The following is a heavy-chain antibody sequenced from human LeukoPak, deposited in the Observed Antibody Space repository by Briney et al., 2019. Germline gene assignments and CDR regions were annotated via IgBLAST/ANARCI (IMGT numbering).Heavy chain of an antibody. V-gene: IGHV4-59*08. Sequence: SETLSLTCTVSGGSLSPYYWTWIRQPRGKGLEWIGYIYHTGTTKYNPSLSYRVTISVETSKNQFSLRLKSVTAADTAIYYCARLGSGDHGNIPYWGQGTLVSVS. CDR1: GGSLSPYY. CDR2: IYHTGTT. CDR3: ARLGSGDHGNIPY. J-gene: IGHJ1*01. D-gene: IGHD1-26*01.